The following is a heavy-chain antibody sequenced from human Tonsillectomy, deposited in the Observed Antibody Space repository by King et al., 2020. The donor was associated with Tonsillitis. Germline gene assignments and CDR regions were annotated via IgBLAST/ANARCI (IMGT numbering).Heavy chain of an antibody. CDR2: ISYDGSEK. D-gene: IGHD3-22*01. Sequence: VQLVESGGGVVQPGRSLRLSCAASGFTFSSYAMHWVRQAPGKGLEWVAVISYDGSEKYYVDSVKGRFTISRDYSKNTVYLKMNSLRAEDTAVYYCARDTSPGDSSGYLNYWGQGTLVTVSS. J-gene: IGHJ4*02. CDR3: ARDTSPGDSSGYLNY. V-gene: IGHV3-30-3*01. CDR1: GFTFSSYA.